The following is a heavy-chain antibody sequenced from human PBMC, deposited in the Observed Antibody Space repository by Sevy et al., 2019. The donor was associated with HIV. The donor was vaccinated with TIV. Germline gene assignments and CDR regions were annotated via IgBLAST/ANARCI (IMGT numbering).Heavy chain of an antibody. CDR2: TSSDGANE. V-gene: IGHV3-30-3*01. D-gene: IGHD2-21*02. J-gene: IGHJ4*02. Sequence: GGSLRLSCAASRFTFTNFAIHWVRQAPGRGLEWVAVTSSDGANEYYADSVKGRFTISRDNSMNTVCLLINSLRREDTAVYFCARGRVTSQYFDSWGLGALVTVSS. CDR3: ARGRVTSQYFDS. CDR1: RFTFTNFA.